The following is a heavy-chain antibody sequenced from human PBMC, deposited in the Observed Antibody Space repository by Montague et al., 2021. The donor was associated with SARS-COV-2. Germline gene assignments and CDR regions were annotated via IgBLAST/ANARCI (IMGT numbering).Heavy chain of an antibody. D-gene: IGHD7-27*01. CDR2: IYYTGST. CDR1: GGSISGHNYY. Sequence: TLSLTCTVSGGSISGHNYYWIWIRQPPGKGLEWIAYIYYTGSTYYNPSLQSRLRTSLDTSKNQFSLTLTSVTAADTAIYYCARNRGWGSRGAGYIDLWGRGTLVTVSS. CDR3: ARNRGWGSRGAGYIDL. J-gene: IGHJ2*01. V-gene: IGHV4-31*03.